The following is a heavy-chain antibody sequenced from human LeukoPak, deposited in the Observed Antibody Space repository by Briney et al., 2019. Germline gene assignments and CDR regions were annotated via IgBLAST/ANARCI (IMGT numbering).Heavy chain of an antibody. J-gene: IGHJ4*02. V-gene: IGHV1-18*01. CDR1: GYTFTTFG. CDR3: AKEKEDTSSFDH. D-gene: IGHD2-15*01. Sequence: ASVKVSCKTSGYTFTTFGVRWVRPAPGQGLEWMGWINTYNDKTNYARKFQGRVTMTTDTSTNTVYMELRSLRSDDTAMYYCAKEKEDTSSFDHWGQGTLVAVSS. CDR2: INTYNDKT.